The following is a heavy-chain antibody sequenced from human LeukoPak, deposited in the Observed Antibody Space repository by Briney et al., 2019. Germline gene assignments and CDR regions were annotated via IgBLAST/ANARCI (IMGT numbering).Heavy chain of an antibody. CDR3: ARDREEGGWYDY. J-gene: IGHJ4*02. CDR2: INPNSGGT. V-gene: IGHV1-2*06. CDR1: GYTFTGYY. D-gene: IGHD6-19*01. Sequence: ASVKVSCKASGYTFTGYYMHWVRQAPGQGLEWMGRINPNSGGTNYAQKFQGRVTMTRDTSISTAYMVLSRLRSDDTAVYYCARDREEGGWYDYWGQGTLVTVSS.